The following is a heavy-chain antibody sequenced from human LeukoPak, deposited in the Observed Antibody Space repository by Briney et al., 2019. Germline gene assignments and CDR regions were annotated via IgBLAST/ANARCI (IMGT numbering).Heavy chain of an antibody. D-gene: IGHD2-2*02. Sequence: SETLSLTCAVYGGSFSGYYWSWIRQPPGKGLEWIGEINHSGSTNYNPSLKSRVTISVDTSKNQFSLKLSSVTAADTAVYYCARRRSNCSTSCYKTDFDYWGQGTLVTVSS. V-gene: IGHV4-34*01. CDR2: INHSGST. J-gene: IGHJ4*02. CDR3: ARRRSNCSTSCYKTDFDY. CDR1: GGSFSGYY.